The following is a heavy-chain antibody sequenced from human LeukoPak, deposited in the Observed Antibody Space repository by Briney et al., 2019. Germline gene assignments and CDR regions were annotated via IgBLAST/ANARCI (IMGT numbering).Heavy chain of an antibody. CDR2: IHTGGAT. CDR3: ARGRGSD. V-gene: IGHV3-53*01. D-gene: IGHD2-15*01. J-gene: IGHJ4*02. Sequence: GGSLRLSCEASGFTDSTNFMGWVRQAPGKGLEWVSIIHTGGATYYMESAKGRSSISRDNFKNTLYLQMNSLRAEDTAVYYCARGRGSDWGQGTLVTVSS. CDR1: GFTDSTNF.